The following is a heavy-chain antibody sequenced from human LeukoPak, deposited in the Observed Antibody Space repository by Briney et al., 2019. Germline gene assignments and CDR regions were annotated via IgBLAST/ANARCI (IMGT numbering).Heavy chain of an antibody. J-gene: IGHJ5*02. CDR3: ARVRGVMNNWFDP. CDR2: INPNSGGT. D-gene: IGHD3-10*01. Sequence: GASVKVSCKASGYTFTGYYMHWVRQAPGQGLEWMGWINPNSGGTNYAQKFQGRVTMTRDTSISTAYMELSRLRSDDTAVYYCARVRGVMNNWFDPWGQGTLVTVSS. CDR1: GYTFTGYY. V-gene: IGHV1-2*02.